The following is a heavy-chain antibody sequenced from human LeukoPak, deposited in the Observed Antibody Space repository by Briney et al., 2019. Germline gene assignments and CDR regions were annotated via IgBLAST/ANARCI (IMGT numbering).Heavy chain of an antibody. Sequence: PGGSLRLSCSVSAFTFNTFDNFAMNWVRQAPGKGLEWVAAISESGASTYYAASVKGRFTISRDNSENTLYLQMHGLRAGDTAVYYCASKAPIFGVVGYMDVWGKGTTVTVSS. CDR1: AFTFNTFDNFA. D-gene: IGHD3-3*01. CDR3: ASKAPIFGVVGYMDV. CDR2: ISESGAST. V-gene: IGHV3-23*01. J-gene: IGHJ6*03.